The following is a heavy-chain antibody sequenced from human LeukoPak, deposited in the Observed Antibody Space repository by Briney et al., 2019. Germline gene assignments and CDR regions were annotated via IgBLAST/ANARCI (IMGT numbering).Heavy chain of an antibody. J-gene: IGHJ6*03. D-gene: IGHD3-3*01. CDR2: IYYSGST. CDR1: GGSISSYY. CDR3: ARSTPIFGVVIKSYYMDV. Sequence: SETLSLTCTVSGGSISSYYWSWIRQPPGKGLEWIGYIYYSGSTNYNPSLKSRVTISVDTSKNQFSLKLSSVTAADTAVYYCARSTPIFGVVIKSYYMDVWGKGTTVTDSS. V-gene: IGHV4-59*01.